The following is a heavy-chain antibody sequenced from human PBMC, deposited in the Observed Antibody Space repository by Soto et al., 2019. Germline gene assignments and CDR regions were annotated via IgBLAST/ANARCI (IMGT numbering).Heavy chain of an antibody. CDR3: ARDDIAPPNYLDP. V-gene: IGHV4-61*08. Sequence: SETLSLTCTVAGGSIDSGDCCWSWIRQPPGKGLEWIGYVYYSGTTNYNPFLKSRVTLSLDKPKNQFSLKMNSVTAADTAVYYWARDDIAPPNYLDPWGQGTLVTAPQ. CDR1: GGSIDSGDCC. J-gene: IGHJ5*02. CDR2: VYYSGTT. D-gene: IGHD4-4*01.